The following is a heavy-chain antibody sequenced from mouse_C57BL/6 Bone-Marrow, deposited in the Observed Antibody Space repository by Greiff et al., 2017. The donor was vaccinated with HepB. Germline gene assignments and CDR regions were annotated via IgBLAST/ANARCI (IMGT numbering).Heavy chain of an antibody. CDR1: GYTFTDYY. CDR2: INPNNGGT. D-gene: IGHD1-1*01. CDR3: ARLLRSEVY. Sequence: EVQLQQSGPELVKPGASVKISCKASGYTFTDYYMNWVKQSHGKSLEWIGDINPNNGGTSYNQKFKGKATLTVDKSSSTAYMELRSLTSEDSAVYYCARLLRSEVYWGQGTLVTVSA. V-gene: IGHV1-26*01. J-gene: IGHJ3*01.